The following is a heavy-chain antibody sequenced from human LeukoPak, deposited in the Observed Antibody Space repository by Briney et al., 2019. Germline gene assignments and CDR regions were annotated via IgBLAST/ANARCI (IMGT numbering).Heavy chain of an antibody. V-gene: IGHV1-3*01. CDR2: INAGNGNT. CDR1: GYTFTSYA. J-gene: IGHJ4*02. Sequence: GASVKVSCKASGYTFTSYAMHWVRQAPGQRLEWMGWINAGNGNTKYSQKFQGRVTITRDTSASTAYMEPGSLRSEDTAVYYCARGRSSWAFDYWGQGTLVTVSS. D-gene: IGHD3-16*01. CDR3: ARGRSSWAFDY.